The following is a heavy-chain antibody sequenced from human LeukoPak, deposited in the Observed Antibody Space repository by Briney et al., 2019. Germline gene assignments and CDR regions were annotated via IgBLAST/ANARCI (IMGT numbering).Heavy chain of an antibody. J-gene: IGHJ4*02. D-gene: IGHD2-15*01. CDR3: ARGGGEFNN. CDR1: GGSVSSGSCY. Sequence: SETLSLTCTVSGGSVSSGSCYWSWIRQPAGKGLEWIGRMHTSGTTNYNPALKSRVTISEDTSKNQFSLNLTSVTAADTAVYYCARGGGEFNNWGQGTLVTVSS. V-gene: IGHV4-61*02. CDR2: MHTSGTT.